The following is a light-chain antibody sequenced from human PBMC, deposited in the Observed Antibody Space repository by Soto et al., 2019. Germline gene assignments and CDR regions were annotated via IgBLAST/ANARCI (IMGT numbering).Light chain of an antibody. CDR1: QSINTY. J-gene: IGKJ1*01. CDR3: QQTYNTPRT. V-gene: IGKV1-39*01. CDR2: AAS. Sequence: DIQMTQSPSSLSASVGDGATITCRASQSINTYLNWYHQKPGRAPKLLIYAASSLQSGVPSRFSGSGSGTDFTLTITSLQPEDFATYYCQQTYNTPRTFGQGTKVDIK.